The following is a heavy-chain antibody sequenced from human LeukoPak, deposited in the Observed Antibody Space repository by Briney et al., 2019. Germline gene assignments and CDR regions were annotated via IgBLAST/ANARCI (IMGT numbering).Heavy chain of an antibody. D-gene: IGHD5-24*01. J-gene: IGHJ4*02. CDR1: GFTFDDYT. CDR3: ARERDDYNFFDY. CDR2: ISWDGVST. V-gene: IGHV3-43*01. Sequence: GGSLRLSCAASGFTFDDYTMHWVRQAPGKGLEWVSLISWDGVSTYYADSVKGRFTISRDNAKKSLYLQMNSLRAEDTAVYYCARERDDYNFFDYWGQGTLVTVSS.